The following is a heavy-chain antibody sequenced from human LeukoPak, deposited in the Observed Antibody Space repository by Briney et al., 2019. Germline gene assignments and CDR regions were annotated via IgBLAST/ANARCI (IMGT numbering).Heavy chain of an antibody. CDR2: IDPSDSYT. V-gene: IGHV5-10-1*01. CDR3: ARNRYYYDFSGYYVDY. D-gene: IGHD3-22*01. J-gene: IGHJ4*02. CDR1: GYSFSSYW. Sequence: GESLKISCKGSGYSFSSYWISWVRQMPGKGLEWMGCIDPSDSYTNCSPSFQGHVTISTDKSISTAYLQWSSLRASDTAMYYCARNRYYYDFSGYYVDYWGQGTLVTVSS.